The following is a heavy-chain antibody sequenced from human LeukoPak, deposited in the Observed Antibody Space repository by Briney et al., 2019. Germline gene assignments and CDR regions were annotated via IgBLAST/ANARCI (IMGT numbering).Heavy chain of an antibody. V-gene: IGHV3-30-3*01. J-gene: IGHJ4*02. CDR1: GFTFSSYA. CDR3: ARDGYCSSTGCSAYFFDS. CDR2: ISYDGSNK. D-gene: IGHD2-2*03. Sequence: PGGSLRLSCAASGFTFSSYAMHWVRQAPGKGLHWVAVISYDGSNKYYADSVKGRFTISRDNSKNTLYLQLNSLRPEDTALYYCARDGYCSSTGCSAYFFDSWGQRTLVTVSS.